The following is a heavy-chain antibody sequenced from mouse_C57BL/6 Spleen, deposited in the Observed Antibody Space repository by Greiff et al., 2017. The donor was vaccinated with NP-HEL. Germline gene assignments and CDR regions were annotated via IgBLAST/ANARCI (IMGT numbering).Heavy chain of an antibody. V-gene: IGHV1-39*01. CDR3: ARSSRITTVVDWYFDV. CDR2: INPNYGTT. D-gene: IGHD1-1*01. Sequence: EVQLQQSGPELVKPGASVKISCKASGYSFTDYNMNWVKQSNGKSLEWIGVINPNYGTTSYNQKFKGKATLTVDQSSSTAYMQLNSLTSEDSAVYYCARSSRITTVVDWYFDVWGTGTTVTVSS. CDR1: GYSFTDYN. J-gene: IGHJ1*03.